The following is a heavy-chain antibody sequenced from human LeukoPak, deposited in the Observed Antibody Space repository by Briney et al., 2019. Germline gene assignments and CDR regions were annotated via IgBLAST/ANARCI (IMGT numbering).Heavy chain of an antibody. D-gene: IGHD3-10*01. CDR1: GFTVSSNY. J-gene: IGHJ4*02. CDR3: TRVRNMVRGVIITAYYLDY. V-gene: IGHV3-66*01. CDR2: IYSGGST. Sequence: PGGSLRLSCAASGFTVSSNYMSWVRQAPGKGLEWVSVIYSGGSTYYADSVKGRFTISRDDSKNTLYLQMNSLRAEDTAVYYCTRVRNMVRGVIITAYYLDYWGQGTLVTVAS.